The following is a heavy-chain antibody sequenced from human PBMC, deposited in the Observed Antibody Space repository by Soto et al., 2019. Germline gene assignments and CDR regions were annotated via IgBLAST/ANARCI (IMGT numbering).Heavy chain of an antibody. CDR2: IYYSGST. D-gene: IGHD2-21*02. V-gene: IGHV4-61*01. Sequence: SETLSLTCTVSGGSVSSGSYYWSWIRQPPGKGLEWIGYIYYSGSTNYNPSLKSRVTISVDTSKNQFSLKLSSVTAADTAVYYCARDREGMVTYYYYGMDVCGQGTTVTVSS. CDR3: ARDREGMVTYYYYGMDV. J-gene: IGHJ6*02. CDR1: GGSVSSGSYY.